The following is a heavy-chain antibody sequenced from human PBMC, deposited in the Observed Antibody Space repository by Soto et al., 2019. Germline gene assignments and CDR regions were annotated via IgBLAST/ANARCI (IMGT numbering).Heavy chain of an antibody. CDR3: ARAAIASGGVIAVTYALDV. J-gene: IGHJ6*02. V-gene: IGHV3-48*02. CDR1: GFTLNTYS. D-gene: IGHD3-16*02. CDR2: ITSSGSTT. Sequence: PGGSLRLSCEVSGFTLNTYSMNWVLQAPWKGLEWVSFITSSGSTTYYADSVKGRFTVSRDNVKNSLFLQMNSLRDEDTAVYYCARAAIASGGVIAVTYALDVWGQGTTVTVSS.